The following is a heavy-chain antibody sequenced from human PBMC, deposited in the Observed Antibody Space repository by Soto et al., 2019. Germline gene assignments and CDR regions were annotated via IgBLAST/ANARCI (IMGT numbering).Heavy chain of an antibody. CDR2: IYYSGST. Sequence: QVQLQESGPGLVKPSQTLSLTCTVSGGSIRSGGNSWSWIRQHSGKGLEWIGYIYYSGSTYHNPSLQSLLTISLDTSKNRFSLKLSSVTAADTPVYYCARGVLRTFDYWVQGPLVTVSS. V-gene: IGHV4-31*01. CDR1: GGSIRSGGNS. CDR3: ARGVLRTFDY. J-gene: IGHJ4*02.